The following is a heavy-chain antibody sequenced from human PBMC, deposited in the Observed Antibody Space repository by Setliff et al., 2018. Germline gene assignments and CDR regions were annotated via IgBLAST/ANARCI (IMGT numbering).Heavy chain of an antibody. CDR1: GGSFSGYC. Sequence: SETLSLTCAAHGGSFSGYCWSWIHQSPGRGLEWIGQISYSGSATYNPSLKSRVTISRDTSKNQFSLKLNSVTAADTAVFYCARGHSYESRNSFVFYSNGLDVWGQGTTVTVSS. CDR2: ISYSGSA. J-gene: IGHJ6*02. D-gene: IGHD3-22*01. V-gene: IGHV4-34*01. CDR3: ARGHSYESRNSFVFYSNGLDV.